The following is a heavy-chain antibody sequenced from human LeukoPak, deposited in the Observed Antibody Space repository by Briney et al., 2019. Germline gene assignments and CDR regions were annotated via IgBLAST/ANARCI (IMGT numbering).Heavy chain of an antibody. CDR1: GFTVSSNY. D-gene: IGHD7-27*01. V-gene: IGHV3-66*01. Sequence: GGSLRLSCAASGFTVSSNYMSWVRQAPGKGLEWVSAIFKSGTTYYADSVKDRFTISRDNSKNTLYLQMNSLRAEDTAVYYCARENWGAFDCWGQGTLATVSS. J-gene: IGHJ4*02. CDR3: ARENWGAFDC. CDR2: IFKSGTT.